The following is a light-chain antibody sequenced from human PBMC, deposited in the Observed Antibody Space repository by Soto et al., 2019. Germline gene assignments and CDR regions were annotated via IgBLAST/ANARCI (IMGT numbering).Light chain of an antibody. CDR2: KDT. CDR1: ALPQQY. CDR3: QSADSSGHYVV. J-gene: IGLJ2*01. V-gene: IGLV3-25*02. Sequence: SYELTQPPSVSVSPGQTARITCSGDALPQQYAYWYQQKPGQAPVWMMYKDTERPSAIPERFSGSHSGTTVTLTISGAQAEDEAVYYCQSADSSGHYVVFGGGTKLTVL.